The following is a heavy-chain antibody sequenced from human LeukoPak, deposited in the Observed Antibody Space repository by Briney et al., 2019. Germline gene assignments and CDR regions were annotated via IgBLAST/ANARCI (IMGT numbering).Heavy chain of an antibody. CDR3: ARDGAWDYYYYGMDV. V-gene: IGHV1-18*01. Sequence: GSVKVSCKASGYTFTSYGISWVRQAPGQGLEWMGWVSAHNGNTNYAQKLQGRVTMTTDTSTSTAYMELRSLRSDDTAVYYCARDGAWDYYYYGMDVWGQGTTVTVS. CDR1: GYTFTSYG. D-gene: IGHD3-16*01. J-gene: IGHJ6*02. CDR2: VSAHNGNT.